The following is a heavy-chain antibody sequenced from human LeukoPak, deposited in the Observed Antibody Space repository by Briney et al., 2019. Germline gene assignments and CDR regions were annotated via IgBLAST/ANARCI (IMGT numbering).Heavy chain of an antibody. CDR1: GFTVSSNS. V-gene: IGHV3-23*01. D-gene: IGHD6-13*01. Sequence: GGSLRLSCTVSGFTVSSNSMSWVRQAPGKGLEWVSNISGSGGSTYYADSVKGRFTISRDNSMNTLYLQMNSLRAEDTAVYYCARDGTPLGYFDLWGRGTQVTVSS. CDR2: ISGSGGST. CDR3: ARDGTPLGYFDL. J-gene: IGHJ2*01.